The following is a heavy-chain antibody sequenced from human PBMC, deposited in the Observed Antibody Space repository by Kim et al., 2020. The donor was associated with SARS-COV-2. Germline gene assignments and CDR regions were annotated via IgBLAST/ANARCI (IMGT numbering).Heavy chain of an antibody. CDR3: ARDGSGSNYYGMDV. Sequence: GGSLRLSCAASGFTFSSYSMNWVRQAPGKGLEWVSSISSSSSYIYYADSVKGRFTISRDNAKNSLYLQMNSLRAEDTAVYYCARDGSGSNYYGMDVWGQGTTVTVSS. CDR1: GFTFSSYS. D-gene: IGHD3-10*01. V-gene: IGHV3-21*01. CDR2: ISSSSSYI. J-gene: IGHJ6*02.